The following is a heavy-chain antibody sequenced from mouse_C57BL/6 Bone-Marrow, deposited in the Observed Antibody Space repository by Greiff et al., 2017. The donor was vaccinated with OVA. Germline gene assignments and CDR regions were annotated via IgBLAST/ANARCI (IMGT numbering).Heavy chain of an antibody. CDR3: ARSPPYSYFDV. CDR2: IRNKANGYTT. V-gene: IGHV7-3*01. Sequence: EVHLVESGGGLVQPGGSLSLSCAASGFTFTDYYMSWVRQPPGKALEWLGFIRNKANGYTTEYSASVKGRFTISRDNSQSILYLQMNALRAEDSATYYCARSPPYSYFDVWGTGTTVTVSS. CDR1: GFTFTDYY. J-gene: IGHJ1*03.